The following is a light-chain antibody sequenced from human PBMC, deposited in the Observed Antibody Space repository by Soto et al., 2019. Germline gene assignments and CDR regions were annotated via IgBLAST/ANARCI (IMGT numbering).Light chain of an antibody. CDR3: QQYGSSPLT. J-gene: IGKJ4*01. CDR1: QSVSTNY. V-gene: IGKV3-20*01. Sequence: EIVLTQSPGTLSLSPGQRATLSCRASQSVSTNYLGWYQQKPGQAPRLLIYDASNRATGIPDRFSGSGSGTDFTLTISRLEHEDVAVYYWQQYGSSPLTFGGGTKVEIK. CDR2: DAS.